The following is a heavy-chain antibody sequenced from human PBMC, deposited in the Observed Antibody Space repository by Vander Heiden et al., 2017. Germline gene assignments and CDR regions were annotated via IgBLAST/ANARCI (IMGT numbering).Heavy chain of an antibody. D-gene: IGHD3-3*01. Sequence: QVQLVESGGGVVQPWRSLRLSCSAAGFTFSSHGRHWVRQAPGKGLEWVAVIWYDGSNKYYADSVKGRFTISRDNSKNTLYLQMNSLRAEDTAVYYCARGEVYDFWSGYYNFDYWGQGTLVTVSS. CDR1: GFTFSSHG. V-gene: IGHV3-33*01. CDR2: IWYDGSNK. CDR3: ARGEVYDFWSGYYNFDY. J-gene: IGHJ4*02.